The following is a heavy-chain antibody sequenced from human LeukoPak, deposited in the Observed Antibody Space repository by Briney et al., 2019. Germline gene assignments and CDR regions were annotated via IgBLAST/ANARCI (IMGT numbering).Heavy chain of an antibody. CDR2: IYPGDSDT. D-gene: IGHD3-3*01. J-gene: IGHJ3*01. Sequence: GESRKISCKGSGYNFITDWIAWVRQMPGKGLEWMGVIYPGDSDTRYSPSFQGQVAMSTDKSMFTAYLQWSSLKASDTAIYYCARLSGYYGAFDLWGQGTMVTVSS. CDR1: GYNFITDW. CDR3: ARLSGYYGAFDL. V-gene: IGHV5-51*01.